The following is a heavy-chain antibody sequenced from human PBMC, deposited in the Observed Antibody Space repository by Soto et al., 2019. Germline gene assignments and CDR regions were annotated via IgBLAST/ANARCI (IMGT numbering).Heavy chain of an antibody. Sequence: GGSLRLSCAASGFNFSNAWMNWVRQAPGKGLEWVGRIKSKTDGGTTDYAAPVKGRFTISRDDSKNTLYLQMNSLKTEDTAVYYCTTDNTYYDILTGYYYLDYWGQGTLVTVSS. V-gene: IGHV3-15*07. CDR3: TTDNTYYDILTGYYYLDY. CDR2: IKSKTDGGTT. J-gene: IGHJ4*02. D-gene: IGHD3-9*01. CDR1: GFNFSNAW.